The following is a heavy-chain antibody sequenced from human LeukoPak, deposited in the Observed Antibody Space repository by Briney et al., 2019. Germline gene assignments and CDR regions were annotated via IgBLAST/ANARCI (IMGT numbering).Heavy chain of an antibody. J-gene: IGHJ4*02. CDR2: IIPIFGTA. CDR3: ARVGRGIAAAFDY. V-gene: IGHV1-69*06. CDR1: GGTFSSYA. D-gene: IGHD6-13*01. Sequence: ASVKVCCKASGGTFSSYAISWVRQAPGQGLEWMGGIIPIFGTANYAQKFQGRVTITADKSTSTAYMELSSLRSEDTAVYYCARVGRGIAAAFDYWGQGTLVTASS.